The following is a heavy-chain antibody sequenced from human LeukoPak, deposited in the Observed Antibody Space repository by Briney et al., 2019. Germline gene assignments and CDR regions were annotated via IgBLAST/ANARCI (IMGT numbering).Heavy chain of an antibody. V-gene: IGHV3-23*01. CDR3: AKASYYYDSSGYYYSHWFDP. Sequence: PGGSLRLSCAASGFTFSSYAMSWVRQAPGKGLEWVSAISGSGGCTYYADSVKGRFTISRDNSKNTLYLQMNSLRAEDTAVYYCAKASYYYDSSGYYYSHWFDPWGQGTLVTVSS. J-gene: IGHJ5*02. D-gene: IGHD3-22*01. CDR1: GFTFSSYA. CDR2: ISGSGGCT.